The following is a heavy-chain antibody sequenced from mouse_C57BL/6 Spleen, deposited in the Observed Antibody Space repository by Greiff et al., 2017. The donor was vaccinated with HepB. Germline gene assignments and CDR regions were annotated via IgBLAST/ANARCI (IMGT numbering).Heavy chain of an antibody. J-gene: IGHJ4*01. V-gene: IGHV5-4*03. CDR3: SRATTVVATGAMDY. Sequence: EVKLVESGGGLVKPGGSLKLSCAASGFTFSSYAMSWVRQTPEKRLEWVATISDGGSNTYYPDNVKGRFTISRDKAKNNLYLQMRHLTSEDTAMYYCSRATTVVATGAMDYWGQGTSVTVSS. D-gene: IGHD1-1*01. CDR1: GFTFSSYA. CDR2: ISDGGSNT.